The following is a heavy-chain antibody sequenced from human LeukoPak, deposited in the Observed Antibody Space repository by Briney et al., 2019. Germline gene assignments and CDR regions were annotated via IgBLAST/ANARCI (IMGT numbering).Heavy chain of an antibody. D-gene: IGHD2-2*02. CDR1: GCTFTSYD. CDR3: AREIGYCSSTSCYKDDAFDI. CDR2: MNPNSGNT. Sequence: ASVKVSCKASGCTFTSYDINWVRQATGQGLEWVGWMNPNSGNTGYAQKFQGRVTITRNTSISTAYMELSSLRSEDTAVYYCAREIGYCSSTSCYKDDAFDIWGQGTMVTVSS. J-gene: IGHJ3*02. V-gene: IGHV1-8*03.